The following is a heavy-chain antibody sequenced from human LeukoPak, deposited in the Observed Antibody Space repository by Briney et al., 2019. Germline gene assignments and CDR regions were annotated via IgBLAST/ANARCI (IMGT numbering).Heavy chain of an antibody. CDR1: GFDIYNDC. Sequence: GGSLRLSCAASGFDIYNDCMGWVRQAPGRGLEWVARIKSNSAGGTLDYAATVNGRFFISRYDSENNLYLQMNRRKTKATAKYYCTLIKGWGSGTYYLDYWGQGTLVTVSS. J-gene: IGHJ4*02. D-gene: IGHD3-10*01. CDR3: TLIKGWGSGTYYLDY. CDR2: IKSNSAGGTL. V-gene: IGHV3-15*01.